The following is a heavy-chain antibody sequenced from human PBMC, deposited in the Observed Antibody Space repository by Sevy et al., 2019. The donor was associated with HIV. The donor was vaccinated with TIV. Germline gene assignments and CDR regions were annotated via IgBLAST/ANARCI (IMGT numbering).Heavy chain of an antibody. CDR2: ITSSGDTI. CDR1: GFTFSDYY. Sequence: GGSLRLSCAASGFTFSDYYMTWIRQAPGKGLEWVAYITSSGDTIYYADSVKGRFTISRDNAKNSLYLQMNNLRAEDTAVYYCAREYDYSHYAFDYSGQGTLLTVSS. CDR3: AREYDYSHYAFDY. V-gene: IGHV3-11*01. J-gene: IGHJ4*02. D-gene: IGHD4-4*01.